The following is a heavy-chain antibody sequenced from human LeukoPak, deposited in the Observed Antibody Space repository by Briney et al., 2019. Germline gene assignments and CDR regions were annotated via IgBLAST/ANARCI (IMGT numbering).Heavy chain of an antibody. D-gene: IGHD6-19*01. CDR1: GGSISNYH. CDR3: ARRDFTSGWSFDC. CDR2: IHTSGST. V-gene: IGHV4-4*07. J-gene: IGHJ4*02. Sequence: SETLSLTCTVSGGSISNYHWTWIRQPAGKGLEWIGQIHTSGSTNYSPPLKSRVTMSIDTPENQLSLTIRSVTAADTVVYYCARRDFTSGWSFDCWGQGTLVTVSS.